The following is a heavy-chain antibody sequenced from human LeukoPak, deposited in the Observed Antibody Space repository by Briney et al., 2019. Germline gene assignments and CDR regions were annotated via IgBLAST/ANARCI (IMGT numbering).Heavy chain of an antibody. CDR2: ISYDGSNK. J-gene: IGHJ4*02. CDR3: ARSGSYRDYYFDY. Sequence: GGSLRLSCAASGFAFSSYGMHWVRQAPGKGLEWVAVISYDGSNKYYADSVKGRFTISRDNSKNTLYLQMNSLRAEDTAVYYCARSGSYRDYYFDYWGQGTLVTVSS. V-gene: IGHV3-30*03. CDR1: GFAFSSYG. D-gene: IGHD1-26*01.